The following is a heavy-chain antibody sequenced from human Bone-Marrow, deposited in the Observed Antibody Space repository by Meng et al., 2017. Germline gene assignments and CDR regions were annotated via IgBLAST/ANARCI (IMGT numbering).Heavy chain of an antibody. CDR1: GGSFSGYY. CDR2: INHSGST. J-gene: IGHJ4*02. D-gene: IGHD6-6*01. Sequence: LERWGAGMLKPSETLSRTCAVYGGSFSGYYWSWIRQPPGKGLEWIGEINHSGSTNYNPSLKSRVTISVDTSKNQFSLKLSSVTAADRAVYYCARGLRAARPLLFGYWGQGTLVTVSS. V-gene: IGHV4-34*01. CDR3: ARGLRAARPLLFGY.